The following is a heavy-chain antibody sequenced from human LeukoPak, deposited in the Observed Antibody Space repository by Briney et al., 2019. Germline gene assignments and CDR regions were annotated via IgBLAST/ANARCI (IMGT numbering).Heavy chain of an antibody. CDR3: ARDHYYDSSGRSDY. D-gene: IGHD3-22*01. CDR1: GYTFTSYG. J-gene: IGHJ4*02. CDR2: ISAYNGNT. Sequence: ASVKVSCKASGYTFTSYGISWVRQAPGQGLEWMGWISAYNGNTNYAQKLQGRVTMTTDTSTRTAYMELRSLRSDDTAVYYCARDHYYDSSGRSDYWGQGTLVTVSS. V-gene: IGHV1-18*01.